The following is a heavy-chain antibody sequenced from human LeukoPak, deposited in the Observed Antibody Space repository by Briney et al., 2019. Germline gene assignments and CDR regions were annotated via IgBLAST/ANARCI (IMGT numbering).Heavy chain of an antibody. Sequence: GGSLRLSCAASGFTFSDYGMHWVRQAPGKGLEWVAVISYDGSDKYYADSVKGRFTISRDNSKNTLYLQMNSLRAEDTAVYYCAKDGAGYYGMDVWGQGTTVTVSS. V-gene: IGHV3-30*18. CDR1: GFTFSDYG. CDR2: ISYDGSDK. D-gene: IGHD6-19*01. J-gene: IGHJ6*02. CDR3: AKDGAGYYGMDV.